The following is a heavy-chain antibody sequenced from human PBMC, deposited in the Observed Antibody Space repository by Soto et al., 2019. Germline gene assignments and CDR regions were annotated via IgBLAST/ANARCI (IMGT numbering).Heavy chain of an antibody. V-gene: IGHV4-59*01. CDR1: GGSISSYY. D-gene: IGHD1-20*01. CDR3: ARAINCNGDYYYGMDV. CDR2: IYYSGST. Sequence: SETLSLTCTVSGGSISSYYWSWIRQPPGKGLEWIGYIYYSGSTNYNPSLKSRVTISVDTSKNQFSLKLSSVTAADTAVYYCARAINCNGDYYYGMDVWGRGTTVTVSS. J-gene: IGHJ6*02.